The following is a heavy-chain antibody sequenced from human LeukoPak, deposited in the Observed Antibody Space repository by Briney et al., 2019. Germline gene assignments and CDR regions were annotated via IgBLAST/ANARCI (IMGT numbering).Heavy chain of an antibody. V-gene: IGHV3-7*01. D-gene: IGHD3-10*01. Sequence: GGSLRLSCAASGFTFSTYWMTWVRQAPGKGLEWVANIKQDGSETYYVDSVKGRLTISRDNAKNSLYLQMNSLRTEDTAVYSCARLNYYANKGPDAFDIWGQGTMVTVSS. CDR1: GFTFSTYW. CDR2: IKQDGSET. J-gene: IGHJ3*02. CDR3: ARLNYYANKGPDAFDI.